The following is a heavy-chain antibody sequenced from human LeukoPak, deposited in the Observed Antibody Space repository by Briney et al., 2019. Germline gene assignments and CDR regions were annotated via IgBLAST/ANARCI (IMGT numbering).Heavy chain of an antibody. Sequence: PGGSLRLSCAASGFTFSSYAMSWVRQGPERGLEWVSTISGSGGSIYYADSVKGRFTISRDNSKNTLYLEVNSLRADDTAIYYCAKNPTHAAAGIYFDCWGQGTLVTVSS. CDR2: ISGSGGSI. J-gene: IGHJ4*02. CDR1: GFTFSSYA. V-gene: IGHV3-23*01. D-gene: IGHD6-13*01. CDR3: AKNPTHAAAGIYFDC.